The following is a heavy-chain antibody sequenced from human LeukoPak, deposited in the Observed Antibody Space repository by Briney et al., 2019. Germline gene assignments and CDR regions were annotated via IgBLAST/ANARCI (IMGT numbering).Heavy chain of an antibody. D-gene: IGHD2-2*01. J-gene: IGHJ6*03. CDR2: INTDARRT. CDR1: GFTISNQW. Sequence: PAGSLRLSCAAYGFTISNQWWHWVRQAPGKGLVWVSRINTDARRTDYAASVQGRFTISRDNAKNTLYLQMDSLRPDDKAVYFCVREAAVVPATMGAYYYYYMDVWGKGTTVTVSS. CDR3: VREAAVVPATMGAYYYYYMDV. V-gene: IGHV3-74*01.